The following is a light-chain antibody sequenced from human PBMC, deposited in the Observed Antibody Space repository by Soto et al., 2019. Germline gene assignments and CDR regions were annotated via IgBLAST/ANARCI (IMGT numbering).Light chain of an antibody. J-gene: IGKJ3*01. CDR3: QQYNSIRVT. CDR1: QSISSW. CDR2: DAS. Sequence: DIQMTQSPSTLSASVGDRVTITCRASQSISSWLAWYQQKPGQAPKLLIYDASSLESGVPSRFSGSGSGTEFTLTISSLQPDDFATYYCQQYNSIRVTFGPGTKVDIK. V-gene: IGKV1-5*01.